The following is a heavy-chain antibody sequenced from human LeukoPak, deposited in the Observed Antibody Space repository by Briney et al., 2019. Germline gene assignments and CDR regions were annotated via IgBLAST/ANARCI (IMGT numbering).Heavy chain of an antibody. CDR2: IKPNSGGT. CDR1: GYTFTGYY. CDR3: ARGGIYSSSWYGFTDAFDI. D-gene: IGHD6-13*01. J-gene: IGHJ3*02. V-gene: IGHV1-2*04. Sequence: ASVKVSCKASGYTFTGYYMHWVRQAPGQGGEGMGWIKPNSGGTNYAQKFQGWVTVTRDTSISTAYMELSRLRSDDTAVYYCARGGIYSSSWYGFTDAFDIWGQGTMVTVSS.